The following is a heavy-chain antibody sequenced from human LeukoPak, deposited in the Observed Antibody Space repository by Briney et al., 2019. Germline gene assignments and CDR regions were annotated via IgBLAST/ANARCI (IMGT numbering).Heavy chain of an antibody. Sequence: QPGRSLRLSCAASGLTFSSYSMHWARHAPGKGLEWVAVISYDGRNKFYADSVKGRFTISRDNSKNTLYLQMNSLRAEDAAVYYCARGVGFSHDAFDIWGQGTMVTVSS. CDR1: GLTFSSYS. V-gene: IGHV3-30*04. CDR2: ISYDGRNK. CDR3: ARGVGFSHDAFDI. J-gene: IGHJ3*02. D-gene: IGHD2-15*01.